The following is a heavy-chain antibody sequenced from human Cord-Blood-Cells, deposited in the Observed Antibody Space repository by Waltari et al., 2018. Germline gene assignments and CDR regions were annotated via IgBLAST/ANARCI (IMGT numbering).Heavy chain of an antibody. V-gene: IGHV4-34*01. CDR2: INHSGST. Sequence: QVQLQQWGAGLLKPSETLSLTCAVYGGSFSGYYWSWIRQPPGKGLEWIGEINHSGSTNYNPSLKSRVTISVDTSKNQFSLKLSSVTAADTAVYYCANSLYCTGGVCYAFDIWGQGTMVTVSS. CDR3: ANSLYCTGGVCYAFDI. CDR1: GGSFSGYY. D-gene: IGHD2-8*02. J-gene: IGHJ3*02.